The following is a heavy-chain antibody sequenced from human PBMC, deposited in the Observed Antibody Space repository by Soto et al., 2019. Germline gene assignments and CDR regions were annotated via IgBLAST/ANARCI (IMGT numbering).Heavy chain of an antibody. CDR2: INPSGGST. CDR3: ARESTVTTFYYYYGMDV. Sequence: ASVKVSCKASGYTFTSYYMHWVRQAPGQGLEWMGIINPSGGSTSYAQKFQGRVTMTRDTSTSTVYMELSSLRSEDTAVYYCARESTVTTFYYYYGMDVWGQGTTVTVSS. CDR1: GYTFTSYY. V-gene: IGHV1-46*01. J-gene: IGHJ6*02. D-gene: IGHD4-4*01.